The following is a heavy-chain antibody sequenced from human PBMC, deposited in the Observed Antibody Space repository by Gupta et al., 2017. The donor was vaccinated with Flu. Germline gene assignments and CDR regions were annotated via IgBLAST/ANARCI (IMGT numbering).Heavy chain of an antibody. Sequence: EMQLVESGAGLVQPGGSLSLSCADSGFTLSTSYLQWVRQAPGKGLVWVPRINPDGSSTTYAESVKGRFTISRDNAKNTLYLQMNSLGDDDTAVYYCATVTSGCWGQGTLVTVSS. CDR3: ATVTSGC. J-gene: IGHJ4*02. V-gene: IGHV3-74*03. CDR1: GFTLSTSY. CDR2: INPDGSST. D-gene: IGHD4-17*01.